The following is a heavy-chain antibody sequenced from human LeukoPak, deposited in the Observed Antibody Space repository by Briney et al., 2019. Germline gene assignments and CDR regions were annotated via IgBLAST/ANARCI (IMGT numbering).Heavy chain of an antibody. CDR1: GITLTNYG. V-gene: IGHV3-23*01. Sequence: GGSLRLSCAVSGITLTNYGMSWVRQAPGKGLEWVAGISDSGGRTIYADSVKGRFTISRDNPKNTLYLQMNSLRAEDTAVYFCAKVPGRHYWGQGTLVTVSS. J-gene: IGHJ4*02. CDR3: AKVPGRHY. CDR2: ISDSGGRT.